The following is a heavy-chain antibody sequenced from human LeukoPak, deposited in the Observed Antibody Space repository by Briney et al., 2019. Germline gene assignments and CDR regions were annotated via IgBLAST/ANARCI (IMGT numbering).Heavy chain of an antibody. D-gene: IGHD5-18*01. Sequence: SVKVSCKASGGTFSSYAISWVRQAHGQGLEWMGRIIPILGIANYAQKFQGRVTITADKSTSTAYMELSSLRSEDTAVYYCARGYSYGPDYFDYWGQGTLVTVSS. CDR2: IIPILGIA. V-gene: IGHV1-69*04. J-gene: IGHJ4*02. CDR1: GGTFSSYA. CDR3: ARGYSYGPDYFDY.